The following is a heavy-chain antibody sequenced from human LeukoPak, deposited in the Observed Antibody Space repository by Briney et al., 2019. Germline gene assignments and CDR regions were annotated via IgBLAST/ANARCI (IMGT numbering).Heavy chain of an antibody. CDR1: GFTFSSYS. CDR3: ARDFRDYGDYYDY. Sequence: PGGSLRLSCAASGFTFSSYSMNWVRQAPGKGLEWVSYISSSSSIIYYADSVKGRFTISRDNAKNSLYLQMNSLRAEDTAVYYCARDFRDYGDYYDYWGQGTLVTVSS. V-gene: IGHV3-48*01. CDR2: ISSSSSII. D-gene: IGHD4-17*01. J-gene: IGHJ4*02.